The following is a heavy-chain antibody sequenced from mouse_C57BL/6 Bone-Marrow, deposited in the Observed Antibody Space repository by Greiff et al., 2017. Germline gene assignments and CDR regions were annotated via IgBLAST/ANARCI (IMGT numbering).Heavy chain of an antibody. Sequence: EVQLQQSGPELVKPGASVKISCKASGYTFTDYYMNWVKQSHGKSLEWIGDINPNNGGTSYNQKFKGKATLTVDKSSSTAYMGLRSLTSEDSAVYYCARNYGSGTEYFDYCGQGTTLTVSS. J-gene: IGHJ2*01. CDR3: ARNYGSGTEYFDY. D-gene: IGHD1-1*01. CDR1: GYTFTDYY. V-gene: IGHV1-26*01. CDR2: INPNNGGT.